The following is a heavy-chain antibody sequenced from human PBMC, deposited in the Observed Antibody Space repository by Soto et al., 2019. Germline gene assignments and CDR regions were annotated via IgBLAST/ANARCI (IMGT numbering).Heavy chain of an antibody. D-gene: IGHD3-9*01. Sequence: ASVKVSCKASGFTFTSYYMHWVRQAPAQGLEWMGIINPSGDTTNYAQEFQGRVTMTRDTSTSTVYMELSSLRSEDTAVYYCARGLNPHYDILTGSDIFDIWGQGAMVTVSS. V-gene: IGHV1-46*01. J-gene: IGHJ3*02. CDR1: GFTFTSYY. CDR3: ARGLNPHYDILTGSDIFDI. CDR2: INPSGDTT.